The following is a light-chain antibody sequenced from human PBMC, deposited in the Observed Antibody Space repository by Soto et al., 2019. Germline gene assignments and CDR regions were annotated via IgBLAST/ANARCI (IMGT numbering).Light chain of an antibody. CDR2: AAS. CDR1: RNINSY. J-gene: IGKJ2*01. Sequence: DIQMTQSPSSLSASVGDRVTITCRASRNINSYLNWYQQKPGKAPKLLIYAASSLQSGVPSRFSGSGSGTDFTLTISSLQPEDFATYYCQQSYSTLYTFGQGTKLEIK. CDR3: QQSYSTLYT. V-gene: IGKV1-39*01.